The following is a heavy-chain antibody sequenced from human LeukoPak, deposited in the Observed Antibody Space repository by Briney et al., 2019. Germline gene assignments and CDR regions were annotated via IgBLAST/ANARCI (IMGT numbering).Heavy chain of an antibody. J-gene: IGHJ3*02. Sequence: PGGSLRLSCAASGFTVSSNYMSWVRQAPGKGLEWVSVIYSGGSTYYADSVKGRFTISRDNSKNTLYLQMNSLRAEDTAVYYCARGPPTYYYDSSAPVGPFDIWGQGTMVTVSS. CDR1: GFTVSSNY. V-gene: IGHV3-66*01. CDR3: ARGPPTYYYDSSAPVGPFDI. CDR2: IYSGGST. D-gene: IGHD3-22*01.